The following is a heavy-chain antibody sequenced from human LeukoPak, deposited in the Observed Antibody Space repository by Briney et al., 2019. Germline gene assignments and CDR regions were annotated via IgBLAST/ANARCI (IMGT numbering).Heavy chain of an antibody. Sequence: SETLSLTCTVSGGSISSYYWSWIRQPPGKGLEWIGYIYYSGSTNYNPSLKSRVTISVDTSKNQFSLKLSSVTAADTAVYYCARGDPNDSAWYFDLWGRGTLVTVSS. J-gene: IGHJ2*01. CDR2: IYYSGST. CDR1: GGSISSYY. D-gene: IGHD3-22*01. V-gene: IGHV4-59*01. CDR3: ARGDPNDSAWYFDL.